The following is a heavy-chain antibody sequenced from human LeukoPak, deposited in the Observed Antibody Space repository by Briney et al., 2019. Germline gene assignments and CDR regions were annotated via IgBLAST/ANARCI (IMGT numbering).Heavy chain of an antibody. D-gene: IGHD1-26*01. CDR1: GFTFSNYC. CDR3: ARGGRELDY. CDR2: INSDGSST. V-gene: IGHV3-74*01. Sequence: RSGGSLRLSCAASGFTFSNYCSHWVPQAPRKGLVWVSRINSDGSSTTYADPVKGRFTIPRDNVRNTVYLQLNSLRVEDMALYYCARGGRELDYWGQGTLVTVSS. J-gene: IGHJ4*02.